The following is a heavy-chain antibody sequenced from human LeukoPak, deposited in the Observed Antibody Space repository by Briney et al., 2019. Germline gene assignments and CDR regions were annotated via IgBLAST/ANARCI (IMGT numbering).Heavy chain of an antibody. J-gene: IGHJ6*02. CDR3: ARHPRGSYGYSNSGMAV. CDR1: GGSFSGYY. D-gene: IGHD5-18*01. Sequence: PSETLSLTCAVYGGSFSGYYWSWIRQPPGKGLEWIGEINHSGSTNYNPSLKSRVTISVDTSKNQFSLKLSSVTAADTAVYYCARHPRGSYGYSNSGMAVWGQGTTVTVSS. V-gene: IGHV4-34*01. CDR2: INHSGST.